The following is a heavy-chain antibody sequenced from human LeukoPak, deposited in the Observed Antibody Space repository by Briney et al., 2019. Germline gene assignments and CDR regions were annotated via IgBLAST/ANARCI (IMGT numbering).Heavy chain of an antibody. D-gene: IGHD6-13*01. Sequence: GGSLRLSCAASGFTSSSYAMSWVRQAPGKGLEWVSAISGSGGSTYYADSVKGRFTISRDNSKNTLYLQMNSLRAEDTAMYYCARDSAGNDYWGQGTLVTVSS. CDR3: ARDSAGNDY. CDR2: ISGSGGST. J-gene: IGHJ4*02. V-gene: IGHV3-23*01. CDR1: GFTSSSYA.